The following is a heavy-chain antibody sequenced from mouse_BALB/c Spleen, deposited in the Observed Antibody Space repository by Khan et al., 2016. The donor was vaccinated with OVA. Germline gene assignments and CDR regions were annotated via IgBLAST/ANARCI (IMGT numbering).Heavy chain of an antibody. D-gene: IGHD2-10*01. Sequence: QVQLKQSGPELKKPGETVKISCKASVYTFTNYGMNWVKQAPGRGLKWMGWINTYTGEPTYADDFKGRFVFSLETSASTAYLQINNLKNEDTATYFCARPPYFSYVMGYWGHGTSVTVSS. CDR2: INTYTGEP. CDR3: ARPPYFSYVMGY. V-gene: IGHV9-3-1*01. J-gene: IGHJ4*01. CDR1: VYTFTNYG.